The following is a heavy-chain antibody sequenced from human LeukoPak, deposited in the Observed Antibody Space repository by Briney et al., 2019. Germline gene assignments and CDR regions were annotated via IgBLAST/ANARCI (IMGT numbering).Heavy chain of an antibody. CDR2: SSSSSSYI. CDR1: GFTFSSYS. D-gene: IGHD3-10*01. Sequence: TGGSLRLSCAASGFTFSSYSMNWVRQAPGKGLELVSSSSSSSSYIYYADSVKGRFTISRDDAQNSLYLQMNSLRAEDTAVYYCASHLASGSYYNPIDYWGQGPLVTVSS. CDR3: ASHLASGSYYNPIDY. J-gene: IGHJ4*02. V-gene: IGHV3-21*01.